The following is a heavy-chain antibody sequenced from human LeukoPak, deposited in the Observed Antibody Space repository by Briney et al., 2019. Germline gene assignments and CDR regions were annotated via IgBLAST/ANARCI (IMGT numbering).Heavy chain of an antibody. CDR3: ARDLDESLLTLVGTKDWYFEL. D-gene: IGHD3-10*01. CDR1: GYTFTGYY. J-gene: IGHJ2*01. V-gene: IGHV1-2*02. Sequence: ASVKVSCKASGYTFTGYYMHWVRQAPGQGLEWMGWINPNSGGTNYAQKFQGRVTMTRDTSISTAYMELSRLRSDDTAVYYCARDLDESLLTLVGTKDWYFELWGRGTLVTVSS. CDR2: INPNSGGT.